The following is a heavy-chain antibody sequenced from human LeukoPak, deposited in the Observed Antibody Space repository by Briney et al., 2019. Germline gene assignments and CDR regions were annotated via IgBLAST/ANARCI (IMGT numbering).Heavy chain of an antibody. Sequence: AASVKVSCKASGYTFTSYGISWVRQAPGQGLEWMGWISAYNGNTNYAQKLQGRVTMTTDTSTSTAYMELRSLRSDDTAVYYCARQIDGFGEFDYFDYWGQGTLVTVSS. CDR1: GYTFTSYG. D-gene: IGHD3-10*01. V-gene: IGHV1-18*01. CDR3: ARQIDGFGEFDYFDY. J-gene: IGHJ4*02. CDR2: ISAYNGNT.